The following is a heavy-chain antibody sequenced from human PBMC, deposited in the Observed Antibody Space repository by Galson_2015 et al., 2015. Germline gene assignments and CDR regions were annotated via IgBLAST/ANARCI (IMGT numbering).Heavy chain of an antibody. CDR1: GFSLSTRGMC. CDR3: ARMLGLRLGELSYFDY. CDR2: IDWDDDK. V-gene: IGHV2-70*01. D-gene: IGHD3-16*02. J-gene: IGHJ4*02. Sequence: PALVKPTQTLTLTCTFSGFSLSTRGMCVSWIRQPPGKALEWLALIDWDDDKYYSTSLKTRLTISKDTSKNQVVLTMTNMDPVDTATYYCARMLGLRLGELSYFDYWGQGTLVTVSS.